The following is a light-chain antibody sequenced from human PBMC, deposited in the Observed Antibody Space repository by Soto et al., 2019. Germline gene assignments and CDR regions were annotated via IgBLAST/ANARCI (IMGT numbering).Light chain of an antibody. CDR3: QQNDSSGT. CDR1: QSISGY. CDR2: DVS. Sequence: IEFTHSPGTLSPCHGERGNLSCRASQSISGYLAWYHQKPGQAPRLLIFDVSNRAAGIPARLCGSGSGTAFTLTIISRVEAEVVVEYCCQQNDSSGTFGQGTKVDIK. V-gene: IGKV3-20*01. J-gene: IGKJ1*01.